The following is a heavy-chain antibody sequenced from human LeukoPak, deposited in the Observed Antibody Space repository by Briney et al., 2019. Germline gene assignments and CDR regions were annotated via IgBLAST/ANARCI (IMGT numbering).Heavy chain of an antibody. D-gene: IGHD3-9*01. CDR3: ATDILTGSSSYYYAMDV. CDR2: IKSKTDRGTT. J-gene: IGHJ6*02. CDR1: GFSFSNAW. V-gene: IGHV3-15*01. Sequence: GGSLRLSCAASGFSFSNAWMNWVRQAPGKGLEWVGRIKSKTDRGTTDYAAPVKGRFTISRDDSKNTLYLQLNSLKTEDTALYYCATDILTGSSSYYYAMDVWGQGTTVTVSS.